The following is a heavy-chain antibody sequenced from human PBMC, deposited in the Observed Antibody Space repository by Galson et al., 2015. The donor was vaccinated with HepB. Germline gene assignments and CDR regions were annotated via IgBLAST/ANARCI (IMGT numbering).Heavy chain of an antibody. CDR3: ARLGDLSGYSSR. CDR2: IRSKAYNYAT. CDR1: GFTFNDSA. D-gene: IGHD6-13*01. Sequence: SLRLSCAAPGFTFNDSAIHWVRQASGKGPEWAGRIRSKAYNYATSCVASLKGRFIISRDDSKNTAYLHMISLKIEDTAVYYCARLGDLSGYSSRWGQGTLVTVAS. V-gene: IGHV3-73*01. J-gene: IGHJ4*02.